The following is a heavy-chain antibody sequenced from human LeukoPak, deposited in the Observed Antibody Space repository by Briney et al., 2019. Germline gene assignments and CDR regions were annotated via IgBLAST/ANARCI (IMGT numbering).Heavy chain of an antibody. V-gene: IGHV3-30*18. CDR3: AKGPDTSGYYSLDY. D-gene: IGHD3-22*01. J-gene: IGHJ4*02. CDR1: GFTFSNYD. Sequence: GGSLRLSCAASGFTFSNYDMHWVRQAPGKGLEWVAITSYDGSSEYYADSVKGRFTISRDNSKNTLYLQMNGLRAEDTAVYYCAKGPDTSGYYSLDYWGQGTLVTVSS. CDR2: TSYDGSSE.